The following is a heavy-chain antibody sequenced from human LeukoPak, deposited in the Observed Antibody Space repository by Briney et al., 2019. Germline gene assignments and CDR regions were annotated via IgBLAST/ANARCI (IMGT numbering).Heavy chain of an antibody. J-gene: IGHJ6*02. V-gene: IGHV5-51*01. Sequence: GESLKISCKGSGYSFTSYWIGWVRQMPGKGLEWMGIIYPGDSDTRYSPSFQGQVTISADKSISTAYLQWSSLKASDTAMYYCARAGYSSSWYPRYGMDVWGQGTTVTVSS. D-gene: IGHD6-13*01. CDR3: ARAGYSSSWYPRYGMDV. CDR1: GYSFTSYW. CDR2: IYPGDSDT.